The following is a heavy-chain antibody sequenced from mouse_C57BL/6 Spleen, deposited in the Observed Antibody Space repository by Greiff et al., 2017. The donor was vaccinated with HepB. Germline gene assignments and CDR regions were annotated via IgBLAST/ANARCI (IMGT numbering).Heavy chain of an antibody. CDR3: AREGKWIYYAMDY. V-gene: IGHV5-16*01. J-gene: IGHJ4*01. CDR1: GFTFSDYY. Sequence: EVQRVESEGGLVQPGSSMKLSCTASGFTFSDYYMAWVRQVPEKGLEWVANINYDGSSTYYLDSLKSRFIISRDNAKNILYLQMSSLKSEDTATYYCAREGKWIYYAMDYWGQGTSVTVSS. CDR2: INYDGSST.